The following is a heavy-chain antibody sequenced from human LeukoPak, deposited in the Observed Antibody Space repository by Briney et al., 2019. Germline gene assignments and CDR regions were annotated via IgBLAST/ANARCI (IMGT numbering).Heavy chain of an antibody. CDR1: GFTVSSNY. V-gene: IGHV3-74*01. J-gene: IGHJ4*02. D-gene: IGHD3-16*01. CDR3: VRDLILVWTPGDDFDH. CDR2: INERATII. Sequence: TGGSLRLSCAASGFTVSSNYMSWVRQAPGKGLEWVSRINERATIISYADSVKGRFTISRENARNTLYLQMNSLTAEDTAVYYCVRDLILVWTPGDDFDHWGQGTLVTVSS.